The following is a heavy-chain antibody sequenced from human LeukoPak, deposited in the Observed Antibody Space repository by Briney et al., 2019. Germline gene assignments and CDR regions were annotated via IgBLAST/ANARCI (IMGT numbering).Heavy chain of an antibody. Sequence: KPSETLSLTCTVSGGSIRRHYWSWIRQPLGKGLEWIGYIYYSGSTNYNPSLKSRVTISVDTSKNQFSLKLSSVTAADTAVYYCARDIGTAYIAEAGWFDPWGQGTLVTVSS. J-gene: IGHJ5*02. CDR3: ARDIGTAYIAEAGWFDP. CDR1: GGSIRRHY. V-gene: IGHV4-59*11. D-gene: IGHD2-15*01. CDR2: IYYSGST.